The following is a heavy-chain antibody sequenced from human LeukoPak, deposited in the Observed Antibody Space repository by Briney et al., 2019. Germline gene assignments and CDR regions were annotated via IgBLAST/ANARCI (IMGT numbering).Heavy chain of an antibody. CDR3: ARIAAAGTDYFDY. V-gene: IGHV4-34*01. Sequence: SETLSLTCAVYGGSLSGYYWSWIRQPPGKGLEWIGEINHSGSTNYNPSLKSRVTISVDTSKNQFSLKLSSVTAADTAVYYCARIAAAGTDYFDYWGQGTLVTVSS. CDR2: INHSGST. J-gene: IGHJ4*02. D-gene: IGHD6-13*01. CDR1: GGSLSGYY.